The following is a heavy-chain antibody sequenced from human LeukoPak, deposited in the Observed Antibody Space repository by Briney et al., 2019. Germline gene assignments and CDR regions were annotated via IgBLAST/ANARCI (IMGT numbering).Heavy chain of an antibody. Sequence: SETLSLTCTVSGDSLSNNSHSWGWLRQAPGRGLEWIGSIYFAGSLFFRPSLKSRLTLSLDTSKNQFSMGLSSVTAADPALYCCSRGIIVQSRAPPFHLWGQGALVPVSS. D-gene: IGHD2/OR15-2a*01. CDR1: GDSLSNNSHS. V-gene: IGHV4-39*07. CDR3: SRGIIVQSRAPPFHL. CDR2: IYFAGSL. J-gene: IGHJ5*02.